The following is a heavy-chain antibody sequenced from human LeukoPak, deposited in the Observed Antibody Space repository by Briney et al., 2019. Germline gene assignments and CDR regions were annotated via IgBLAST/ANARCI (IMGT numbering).Heavy chain of an antibody. CDR1: GGSISSYY. Sequence: SETLSLTCTVSGGSISSYYWSWIRQPPGKGLEWIGYIYYSGSTNYNPSLKSRVTISVDTSKNQFSLKLSSVTAADTAVYYCARRYYGSPYDAFDIWGQGTTVTVSS. CDR3: ARRYYGSPYDAFDI. CDR2: IYYSGST. V-gene: IGHV4-59*12. J-gene: IGHJ3*02. D-gene: IGHD3-10*01.